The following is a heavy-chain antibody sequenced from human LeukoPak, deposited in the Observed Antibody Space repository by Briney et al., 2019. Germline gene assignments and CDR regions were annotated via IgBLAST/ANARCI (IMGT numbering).Heavy chain of an antibody. Sequence: SETLSLTCTVSGGSISSRGYYWGWVRQPPGKGLEWIGSIYYTGITYYSPSLKSRLTVSVDTSKNQFFLRLSSVTAADTAVYYCAQFSLKYSNTWGQDYWGQGTLVTVSS. CDR2: IYYTGIT. D-gene: IGHD6-13*01. V-gene: IGHV4-39*01. CDR1: GGSISSRGYY. J-gene: IGHJ4*02. CDR3: AQFSLKYSNTWGQDY.